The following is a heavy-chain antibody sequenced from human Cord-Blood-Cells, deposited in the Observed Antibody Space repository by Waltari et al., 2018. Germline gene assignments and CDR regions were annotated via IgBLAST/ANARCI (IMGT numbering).Heavy chain of an antibody. CDR1: GYSFTSSW. D-gene: IGHD1-26*01. Sequence: EVQLVQSGAEVKKPGESLKISCKGSGYSFTSSWIGWVRQMPGKGLEWMGIIYPGDSDTRYSPSFQGQVTISADKSISTAYLQWSSLKASDTAMYYCARQDWVGATTPNFDYWGQGTLVTVSS. CDR2: IYPGDSDT. J-gene: IGHJ4*02. V-gene: IGHV5-51*01. CDR3: ARQDWVGATTPNFDY.